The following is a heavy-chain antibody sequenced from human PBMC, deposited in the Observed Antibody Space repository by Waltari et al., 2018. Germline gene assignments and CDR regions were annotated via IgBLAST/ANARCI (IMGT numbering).Heavy chain of an antibody. CDR2: IYTNGDT. V-gene: IGHV4-61*02. J-gene: IGHJ4*02. CDR3: ARDRNYAEFYFDH. CDR1: GDYIKRGTYF. D-gene: IGHD1-7*01. Sequence: QVQLQESGPSLVRPSETLSLTCSVSGDYIKRGTYFWAWVRQHAKKGLEWIGRIYTNGDTHYKPSLQSRATISVDTSKNQISLNLRSLSAADTAVYYCARDRNYAEFYFDHWGPGILVTVSS.